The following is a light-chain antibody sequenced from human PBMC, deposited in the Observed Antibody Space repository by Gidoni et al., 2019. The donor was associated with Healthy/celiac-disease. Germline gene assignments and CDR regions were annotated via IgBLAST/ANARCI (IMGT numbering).Light chain of an antibody. CDR3: RQALQTPLT. CDR2: LGS. J-gene: IGKJ4*01. CDR1: QSLGHSNGYNY. V-gene: IGKV2-28*01. Sequence: VTTPSSLSLPVTPGEPASISCRSSQSLGHSNGYNYFDWYLQKPGQSPQLLIYLGSNRASGGPDRFRGSGLGTDFALKISRVEAEDVGVYFCRQALQTPLTFXGXTKVEIK.